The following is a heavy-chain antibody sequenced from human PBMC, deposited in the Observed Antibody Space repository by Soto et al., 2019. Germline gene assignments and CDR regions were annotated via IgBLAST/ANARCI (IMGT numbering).Heavy chain of an antibody. CDR2: ISWNSGSI. J-gene: IGHJ6*02. Sequence: EVQLVESGGGLVQPGRSLRLSCAASGFTFDDYAMHWVRQAPGKGLEWVSGISWNSGSIGYADSVKGRLTISRDNAKNSLYLQMNSLRAEDTALYYCAKDLQEGYYYYGMDVWGQGTTVTVSS. V-gene: IGHV3-9*01. CDR3: AKDLQEGYYYYGMDV. CDR1: GFTFDDYA.